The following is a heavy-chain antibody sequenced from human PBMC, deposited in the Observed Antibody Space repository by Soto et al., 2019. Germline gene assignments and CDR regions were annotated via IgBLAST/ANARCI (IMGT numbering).Heavy chain of an antibody. Sequence: QITLKESGRTLVKPTQTLTLTCTFSGFSLNTIGVGVGWIRQPPGKALEWVALIHWNDDKRYSQALKSRLTITKDTSKNQVVLTMTNMDPVDTATYYCAGGVRGFDYFDYWGQGTLVTVSS. J-gene: IGHJ4*02. CDR2: IHWNDDK. D-gene: IGHD3-16*01. CDR1: GFSLNTIGVG. CDR3: AGGVRGFDYFDY. V-gene: IGHV2-5*01.